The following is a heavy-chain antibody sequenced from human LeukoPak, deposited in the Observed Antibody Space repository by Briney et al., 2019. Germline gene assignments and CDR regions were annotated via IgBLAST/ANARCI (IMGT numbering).Heavy chain of an antibody. CDR2: INHSGST. CDR3: ARGAAVAGTSRLFDY. J-gene: IGHJ4*02. V-gene: IGHV4-34*01. D-gene: IGHD6-19*01. CDR1: GGSFSGYY. Sequence: PSETLSLTCAVYGGSFSGYYWSWIRQAPGKGLEWIGEINHSGSTNYNPSLKSRVTISVDTSKNQFSLKLSSVTAADTAVYYCARGAAVAGTSRLFDYWGQGTLVTVSS.